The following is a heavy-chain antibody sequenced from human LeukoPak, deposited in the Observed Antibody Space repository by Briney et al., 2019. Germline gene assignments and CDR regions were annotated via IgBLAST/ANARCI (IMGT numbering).Heavy chain of an antibody. D-gene: IGHD5-12*01. V-gene: IGHV3-21*01. CDR1: GFTFSSYS. CDR3: ARYSGRGRYFDY. CDR2: ISSSSSYI. Sequence: TPGGSLRLSCAASGFTFSSYSMNWVRQAPGKGLEWVSSISSSSSYIYYADSVKGRFTISRDNAKNSLYLQMNSLRAEDTAVYYCARYSGRGRYFDYWGQGTLVTVSS. J-gene: IGHJ4*02.